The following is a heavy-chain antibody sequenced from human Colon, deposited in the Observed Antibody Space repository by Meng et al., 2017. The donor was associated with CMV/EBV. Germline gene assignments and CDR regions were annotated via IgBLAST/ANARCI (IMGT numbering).Heavy chain of an antibody. CDR1: GGSISSYY. D-gene: IGHD6-13*01. CDR2: IYYSGST. Sequence: GSLRLSCTVSGGSISSYYWSWIRQPPGKGLEWIGYIYYSGSTNYNPSLKSRVTISVDTSKNQFSLKLSSVTAADTAVYSCARVPPFVSAGGPWFDPWGQGILVTVSS. V-gene: IGHV4-59*01. CDR3: ARVPPFVSAGGPWFDP. J-gene: IGHJ5*02.